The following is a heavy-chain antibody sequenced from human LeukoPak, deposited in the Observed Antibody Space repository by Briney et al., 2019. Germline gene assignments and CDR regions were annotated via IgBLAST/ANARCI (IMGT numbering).Heavy chain of an antibody. CDR3: ARGIESYGDYGY. CDR2: MYNSGST. V-gene: IGHV4-59*01. J-gene: IGHJ4*02. D-gene: IGHD4-17*01. CDR1: GGSISGSY. Sequence: SETLSLTCTVSGGSISGSYWSWIRRPPGKGLEWIAYMYNSGSTNYNPSLKSRVTISIDTSKNQFSLKLSSLTAADTAIYYCARGIESYGDYGYWGQGILVTVSS.